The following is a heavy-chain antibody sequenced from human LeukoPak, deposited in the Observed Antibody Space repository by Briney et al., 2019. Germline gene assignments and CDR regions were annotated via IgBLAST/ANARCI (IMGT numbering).Heavy chain of an antibody. D-gene: IGHD6-13*01. J-gene: IGHJ5*02. CDR1: GFTFSSYS. Sequence: PGGSLRLSCAASGFTFSSYSMNWVRQAPGKGLEWVSSISSSSSYIYYADSVKGRFTISRDNAKNSLYLQMNSLRAEDTAVYYSARAHSSSLAWFDPWGQGTLVTVSS. CDR3: ARAHSSSLAWFDP. V-gene: IGHV3-21*01. CDR2: ISSSSSYI.